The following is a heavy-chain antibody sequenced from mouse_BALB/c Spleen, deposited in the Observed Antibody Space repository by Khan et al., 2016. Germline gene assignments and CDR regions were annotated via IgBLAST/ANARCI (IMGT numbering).Heavy chain of an antibody. CDR1: GFTFSNYW. D-gene: IGHD2-2*01. V-gene: IGHV6-6*02. J-gene: IGHJ4*01. CDR2: IRLKSNIYET. Sequence: EVKLLESGGGLVQPGRSMKLSCIASGFTFSNYWMNWVRQSPEKGLEWVAEIRLKSNIYETHSAESVKGRITISSDDSKSSVYLQMNNLSAEDTGIYDCTRGISYGYDGGVYARDYWGQGTSVTVAS. CDR3: TRGISYGYDGGVYARDY.